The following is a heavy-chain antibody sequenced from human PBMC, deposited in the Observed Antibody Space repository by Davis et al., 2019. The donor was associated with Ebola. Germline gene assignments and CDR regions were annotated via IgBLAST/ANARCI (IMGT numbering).Heavy chain of an antibody. D-gene: IGHD2-15*01. CDR2: ISHDGSET. J-gene: IGHJ4*02. CDR1: QFTFRSYG. Sequence: GGSLRLSCVTSQFTFRSYGMHWVRQAPGKRLEWVAVISHDGSETHYADSVKGRFIVSRENSKSSLYLQMNSLRPEDTAMYYCAGQGYCSSIMCNHAPSGDWGQGTLVTVSS. CDR3: AGQGYCSSIMCNHAPSGD. V-gene: IGHV3-30*03.